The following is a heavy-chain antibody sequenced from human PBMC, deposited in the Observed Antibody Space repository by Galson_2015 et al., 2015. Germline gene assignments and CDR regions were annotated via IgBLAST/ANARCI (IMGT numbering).Heavy chain of an antibody. Sequence: SGAEVKKPGESLKISCKASGYTFTTYAMNWVRQAPGQGLEWMGWINTNTGNPSYAQGFTGRYVFSSDTSVSTAYLQISSLKAEDTGVYYCARSVFGGVNDYWGQGTLVTVSS. CDR2: INTNTGNP. J-gene: IGHJ4*02. V-gene: IGHV7-4-1*02. CDR3: ARSVFGGVNDY. CDR1: GYTFTTYA. D-gene: IGHD3-16*01.